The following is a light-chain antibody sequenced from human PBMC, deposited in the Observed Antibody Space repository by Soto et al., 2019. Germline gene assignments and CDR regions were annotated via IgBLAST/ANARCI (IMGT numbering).Light chain of an antibody. CDR2: AAS. Sequence: DIQMTQSPSSRSASVGERVTITCQASQDISSYLNWYQQKPGKAPKLLIYAASSLQSGVPSRFSGSGSGTDFTLTISSLQPEDFATYYCQQSYSTITFGQGTRLEIK. CDR1: QDISSY. V-gene: IGKV1-39*01. CDR3: QQSYSTIT. J-gene: IGKJ5*01.